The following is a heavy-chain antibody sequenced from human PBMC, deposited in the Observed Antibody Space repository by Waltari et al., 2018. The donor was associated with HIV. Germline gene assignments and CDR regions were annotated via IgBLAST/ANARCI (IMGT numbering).Heavy chain of an antibody. Sequence: QLQLQESGPGLVKPSETLSLTCTVSGCFLSKGTYYWGWIRQPPGKGLEWIASFYYIATTYYNPSFKSRVTISVDTPKSQFSLNLRSVTAADTAVYYCARHTKLATIIYWGQGALVTVSS. CDR2: FYYIATT. D-gene: IGHD5-12*01. CDR1: GCFLSKGTYY. V-gene: IGHV4-39*01. J-gene: IGHJ4*02. CDR3: ARHTKLATIIY.